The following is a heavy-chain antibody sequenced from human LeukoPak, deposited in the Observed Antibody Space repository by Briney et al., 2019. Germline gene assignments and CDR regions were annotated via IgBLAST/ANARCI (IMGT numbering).Heavy chain of an antibody. V-gene: IGHV4-39*01. CDR2: IYYTGGT. J-gene: IGHJ4*02. D-gene: IGHD2-2*01. Sequence: SETLSLTCSVSGGSITTSSYYWGWIRQPPEKGLEWIGSIYYTGGTHYSPSLKSRVTISVDTSKNQFSLKLSSVTAADTAVYYCARQTVCSSTSCYRDFDYWGQGALVTVSS. CDR1: GGSITTSSYY. CDR3: ARQTVCSSTSCYRDFDY.